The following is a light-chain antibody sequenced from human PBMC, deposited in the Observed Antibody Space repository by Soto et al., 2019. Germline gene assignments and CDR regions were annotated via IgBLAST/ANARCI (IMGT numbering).Light chain of an antibody. Sequence: EIVLTQSPGTLSLSPGERATLSCRASQSVSSSYLAWYQQKPGQAPRLLIYCASSRATGIQDMFSGSGYGTHFTLTISRLEPEEFAVYYCRQYDSSPLTFSQGTRLEIK. J-gene: IGKJ5*01. CDR2: CAS. CDR1: QSVSSSY. CDR3: RQYDSSPLT. V-gene: IGKV3-20*01.